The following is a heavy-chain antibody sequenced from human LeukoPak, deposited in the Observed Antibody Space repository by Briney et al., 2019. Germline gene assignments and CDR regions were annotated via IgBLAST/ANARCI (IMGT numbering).Heavy chain of an antibody. CDR2: ISGSGGST. J-gene: IGHJ4*02. D-gene: IGHD3-9*01. V-gene: IGHV3-23*01. CDR1: GFTFSSYA. CDR3: SKGPYYDILTGYDYFDD. Sequence: GGSLRLSCAASGFTFSSYAMSWVRQAPGKGLEWVSAISGSGGSTYYADSVKGRFTISRDNSKNTLYLQMNSLRAEDTAVYYCSKGPYYDILTGYDYFDDWGQGTLVTVSS.